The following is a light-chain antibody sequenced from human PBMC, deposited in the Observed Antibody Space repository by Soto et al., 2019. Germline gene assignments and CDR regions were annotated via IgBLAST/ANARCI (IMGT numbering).Light chain of an antibody. CDR2: DAS. V-gene: IGKV3-15*01. CDR3: QQYKFWPPLT. Sequence: EIVMTQSPATLSVSPGERATLSCRASQSVNSNLAWYRQKPGQAPRLLISDASTRATGVPARFSGSGSGTEFTLTIRSLQSEDSGIYYCQQYKFWPPLTFGGGTKVEIK. J-gene: IGKJ4*01. CDR1: QSVNSN.